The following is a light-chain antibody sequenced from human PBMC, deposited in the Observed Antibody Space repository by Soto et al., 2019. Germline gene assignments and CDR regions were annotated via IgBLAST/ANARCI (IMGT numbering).Light chain of an antibody. CDR2: SNY. CDR3: AAWDDSLKGWV. J-gene: IGLJ3*02. V-gene: IGLV1-44*01. CDR1: RSNIGSDT. Sequence: QPVLTQPPSASGTPGQRVTISCSGSRSNIGSDTVNWYQQLPGTAPKLLIYSNYERPSGVPDRFSGSKSGTSASLAISGLQSEDEADYYCAAWDDSLKGWVFGGGTKVTVL.